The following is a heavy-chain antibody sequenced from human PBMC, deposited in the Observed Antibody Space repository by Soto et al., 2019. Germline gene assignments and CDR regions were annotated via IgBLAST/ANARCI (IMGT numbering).Heavy chain of an antibody. J-gene: IGHJ4*02. Sequence: EVQLVETGGGLIQPGGSLRLSCAASGFTVSSNYMSWVRQAPGKGLEWVSVIYSGGSTYYADSVKGRFTISRDNAKNTLYLQMNSLRAENTAVYYCERVYSYQLLSYFDYWGQGTLVTVSS. CDR1: GFTVSSNY. D-gene: IGHD2-2*01. CDR2: IYSGGST. V-gene: IGHV3-53*02. CDR3: ERVYSYQLLSYFDY.